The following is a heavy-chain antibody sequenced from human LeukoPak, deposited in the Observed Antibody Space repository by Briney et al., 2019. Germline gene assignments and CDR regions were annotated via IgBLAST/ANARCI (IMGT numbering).Heavy chain of an antibody. V-gene: IGHV3-30*04. Sequence: PGGSLRLSCAASGFNFNSYTMHWVRQAPGRGLEWVAVISYDGGNEYYAGSVKGRCTVSRDNSKNTLFLQMNSLRAEDTAVYYCARDYRGYFDYWGQGTLVTVSS. CDR2: ISYDGGNE. CDR1: GFNFNSYT. J-gene: IGHJ4*02. CDR3: ARDYRGYFDY. D-gene: IGHD3-10*01.